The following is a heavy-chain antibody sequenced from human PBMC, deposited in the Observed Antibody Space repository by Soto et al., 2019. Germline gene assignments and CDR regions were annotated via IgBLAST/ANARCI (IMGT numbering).Heavy chain of an antibody. D-gene: IGHD2-2*01. J-gene: IGHJ5*02. CDR1: GGSISSYY. Sequence: SETLSLTCTVSGGSISSYYWSWIRQPPGKGLEWIGYIYYSGSTNYNPSLKSRVTISVDTSKNQFSLKLSSVTAADTAVYYCARGYCSSTSCSPPNWFDPWGQGTLVPSPQ. CDR3: ARGYCSSTSCSPPNWFDP. CDR2: IYYSGST. V-gene: IGHV4-59*01.